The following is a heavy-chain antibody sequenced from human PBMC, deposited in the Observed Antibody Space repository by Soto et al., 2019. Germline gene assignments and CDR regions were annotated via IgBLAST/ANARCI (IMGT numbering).Heavy chain of an antibody. CDR2: LYFGGNS. Sequence: QLQLLESGPGLVKPSETLSLTCTISGGSVSSSGYYWGWIRQPPGKGLEWIGSLYFGGNSYYNPSHQSRGTVSVDTPKNRFSLEWTSVTAADPAVYYCAAVRPFYGGPRAYWGQGILVTVSS. J-gene: IGHJ4*02. V-gene: IGHV4-39*01. CDR1: GGSVSSSGYY. D-gene: IGHD4-17*01. CDR3: AAVRPFYGGPRAY.